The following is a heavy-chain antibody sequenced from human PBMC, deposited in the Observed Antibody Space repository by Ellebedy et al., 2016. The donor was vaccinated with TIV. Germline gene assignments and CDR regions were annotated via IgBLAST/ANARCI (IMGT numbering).Heavy chain of an antibody. V-gene: IGHV3-21*01. J-gene: IGHJ4*02. Sequence: GGSLRLSCEASGFTFSDFTMNWVRQVPGKGLQWVSSISSNLHYVNYTDSVRGRFTISRDNAKNTLYLQMNSLRADDTGVYYCATDEGGSYDSWGQGTRVTVSA. CDR3: ATDEGGSYDS. CDR2: ISSNLHYV. CDR1: GFTFSDFT. D-gene: IGHD2-15*01.